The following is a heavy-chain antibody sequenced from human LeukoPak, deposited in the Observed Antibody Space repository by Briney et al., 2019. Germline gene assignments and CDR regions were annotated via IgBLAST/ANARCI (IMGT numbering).Heavy chain of an antibody. CDR1: GFIFSDYW. V-gene: IGHV3-74*01. Sequence: QPGGSLRLSCVASGFIFSDYWLHWVRQGPGKGLVWVSRINSDGRTTTHANSVKGRFTISRDNAKNTLYLEMNSLRAEDTAVYYCARGVLTGSSSAFDLWGQGTMVTVSS. J-gene: IGHJ3*01. CDR2: INSDGRTT. D-gene: IGHD1-26*01. CDR3: ARGVLTGSSSAFDL.